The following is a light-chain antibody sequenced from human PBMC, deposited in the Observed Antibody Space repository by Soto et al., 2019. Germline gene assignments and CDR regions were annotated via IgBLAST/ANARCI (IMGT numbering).Light chain of an antibody. CDR3: HQRSNWLFP. J-gene: IGKJ3*01. V-gene: IGKV3-11*01. CDR2: DAS. CDR1: QSVSSF. Sequence: EIVLTQSPATLSLSPGERATLSCRASQSVSSFLAWYQQRPGQAPRLLIYDASSRATGIPARFSGSGSGTDFTPTISSLEPEDFAVYYCHQRSNWLFPFGPGTKVDIK.